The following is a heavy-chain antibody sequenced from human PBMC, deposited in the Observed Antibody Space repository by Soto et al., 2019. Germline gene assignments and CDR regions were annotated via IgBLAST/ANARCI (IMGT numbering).Heavy chain of an antibody. D-gene: IGHD6-19*01. CDR2: IYYSGST. V-gene: IGHV4-39*01. J-gene: IGHJ5*02. Sequence: SETLSLTCTVSGGSISSSSYYWGWIRQPPGKGLEWIGSIYYSGSTYYNPSLKSRVTISVDTSKNQFSLKLSSVTAADTAVYYCARRLAAVGPNWFDPWGQGTLVTVSS. CDR3: ARRLAAVGPNWFDP. CDR1: GGSISSSSYY.